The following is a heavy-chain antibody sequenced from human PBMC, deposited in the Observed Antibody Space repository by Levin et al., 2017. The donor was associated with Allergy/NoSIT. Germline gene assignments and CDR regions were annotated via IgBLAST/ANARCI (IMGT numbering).Heavy chain of an antibody. V-gene: IGHV3-23*01. D-gene: IGHD2-21*02. CDR2: IGGSGGTT. J-gene: IGHJ6*02. CDR3: AKGGAYCGGDCYPTYYYDAFDV. Sequence: PGGSLRLSCAASGFTFTTYAMNWVRQAPGKGLEWVSVIGGSGGTTYYADSVRGRFTISRDNSKNTLYLQMHSLRADDTAVYYCAKGGAYCGGDCYPTYYYDAFDVWGQGTTVTVSS. CDR1: GFTFTTYA.